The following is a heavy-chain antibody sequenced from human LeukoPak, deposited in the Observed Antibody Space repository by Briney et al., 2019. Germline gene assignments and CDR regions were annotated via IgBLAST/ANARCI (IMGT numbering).Heavy chain of an antibody. J-gene: IGHJ6*03. V-gene: IGHV4-4*02. CDR1: GGSISSSNW. D-gene: IGHD6-13*01. Sequence: PSGTLSLTCAVSGGSISSSNWWSWVRQPPGKGLEWIGEIYHSGSTNYNPSLKSRVTISVDTSKNQFSLKLSSVTAADTAVYYCARDRGLAAAGTYYYYMDVWGKGTTVTISS. CDR2: IYHSGST. CDR3: ARDRGLAAAGTYYYYMDV.